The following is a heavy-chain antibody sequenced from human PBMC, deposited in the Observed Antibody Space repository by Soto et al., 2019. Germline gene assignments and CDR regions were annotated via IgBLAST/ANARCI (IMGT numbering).Heavy chain of an antibody. Sequence: EVQLLESGGGLVQPGGSLRLSCAASGFTFSSYAMSWVRQAPGKGLEWVSAISGSGGSTYYADSVKGRFTISRDNSKNTLYLQIDSLRAEDTAVYYCASRTDGSGSRSYYFDYWGQGTLVTVSS. CDR2: ISGSGGST. V-gene: IGHV3-23*01. CDR1: GFTFSSYA. D-gene: IGHD3-10*01. J-gene: IGHJ4*02. CDR3: ASRTDGSGSRSYYFDY.